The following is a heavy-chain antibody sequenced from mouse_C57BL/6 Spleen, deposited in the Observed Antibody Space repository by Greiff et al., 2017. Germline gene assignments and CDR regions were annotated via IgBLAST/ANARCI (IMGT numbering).Heavy chain of an antibody. D-gene: IGHD1-1*01. CDR1: GYSITSGYY. Sequence: DVQLQESGPGLVKPSQSLSLTCSVTGYSITSGYYWNWIRQFPGNKLEWMGYISYDGSNNYNPSLKNRISITRDTSKNQFFLKLNSVTTEDTATYYCAREGSTVVATSWYFDVWGTGTTVTVSS. V-gene: IGHV3-6*01. J-gene: IGHJ1*03. CDR3: AREGSTVVATSWYFDV. CDR2: ISYDGSN.